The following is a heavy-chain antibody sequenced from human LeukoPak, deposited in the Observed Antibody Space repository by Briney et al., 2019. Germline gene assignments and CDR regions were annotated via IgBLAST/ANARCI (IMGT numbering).Heavy chain of an antibody. CDR3: AKSSNFWSGYDLDY. D-gene: IGHD3-3*01. Sequence: PSGGSLRLSCAASGFTFSSYAMSWVRQAPGKGLEWVSAISGSGGSTYYADSVKGRFTISSDNSKNALYLQMNSLRAEDTAVYYCAKSSNFWSGYDLDYWGQGTLVTVSS. V-gene: IGHV3-23*01. CDR1: GFTFSSYA. J-gene: IGHJ4*02. CDR2: ISGSGGST.